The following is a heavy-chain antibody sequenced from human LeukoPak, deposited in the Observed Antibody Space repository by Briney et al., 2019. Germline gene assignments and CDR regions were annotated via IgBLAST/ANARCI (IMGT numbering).Heavy chain of an antibody. CDR2: ISYDGSNK. CDR3: ARVGVVVPAAAPYYYYGMDV. V-gene: IGHV3-30-3*01. D-gene: IGHD2-2*01. CDR1: GFTFSSYA. Sequence: GRSLRLSCAASGFTFSSYAMHWVRQAPGKGLELVAVISYDGSNKYYADSVKGRFTISRDNSKSTLYLQMNSLRAEDTAVYYCARVGVVVPAAAPYYYYGMDVWGQGTTVTVSS. J-gene: IGHJ6*02.